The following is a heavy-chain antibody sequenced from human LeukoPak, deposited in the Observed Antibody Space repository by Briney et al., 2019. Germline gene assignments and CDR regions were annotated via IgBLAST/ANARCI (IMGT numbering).Heavy chain of an antibody. D-gene: IGHD6-19*01. CDR2: IYTSGST. CDR1: GGSISSGSYY. Sequence: SETLSLTCTVSGGSISSGSYYWSWIRQPAGKGLEWIGRIYTSGSTNYNPSLKSRVTITVDTSKNQFSLKLSSVTAADTAVYYCARCTLTVAGLFDYWGQGTLVTVSS. V-gene: IGHV4-61*02. J-gene: IGHJ4*02. CDR3: ARCTLTVAGLFDY.